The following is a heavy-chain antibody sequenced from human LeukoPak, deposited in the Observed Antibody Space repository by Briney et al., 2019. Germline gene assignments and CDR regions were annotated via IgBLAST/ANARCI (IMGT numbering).Heavy chain of an antibody. V-gene: IGHV3-33*01. Sequence: PGGSLRLSCAASGFTFSSYGMHWVRQAPGKGLEWVALIGYDGTNEYYADSVKGRFTISRDNSKNTLYLQMKSLRAEDTAVYYCARDRGAYCGGDCYLGFDYWGRGALVTVSS. CDR3: ARDRGAYCGGDCYLGFDY. CDR2: IGYDGTNE. J-gene: IGHJ4*01. D-gene: IGHD2-21*02. CDR1: GFTFSSYG.